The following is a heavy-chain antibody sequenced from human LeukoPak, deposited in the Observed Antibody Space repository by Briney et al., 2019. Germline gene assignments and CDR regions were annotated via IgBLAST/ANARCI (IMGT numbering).Heavy chain of an antibody. V-gene: IGHV3-33*01. J-gene: IGHJ4*02. Sequence: GGSLRLSCSASGFNFETHAMHWVRQAPGKGLEWVAMIWRGGNYKFYADSVKGRFTISRDNANSSLFLEMKSLRVEDTAFYYCVRALSSTGHVTRVMSHWGQGTLVTVST. CDR1: GFNFETHA. CDR3: VRALSSTGHVTRVMSH. D-gene: IGHD2-8*02. CDR2: IWRGGNYK.